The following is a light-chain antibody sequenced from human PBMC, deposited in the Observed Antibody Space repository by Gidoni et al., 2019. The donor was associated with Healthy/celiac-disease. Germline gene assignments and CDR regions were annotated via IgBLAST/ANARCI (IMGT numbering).Light chain of an antibody. J-gene: IGLJ2*01. V-gene: IGLV2-14*01. CDR1: SSDVGGYNY. Sequence: QSALSQPASVSGSPGQSITISCTGTSSDVGGYNYVSWYQQHPGKAPKLIIYEVSQRPSGVSIRFSGSKSGNTAALTISGLQAEDEADYYCSSYTSSSTRVFGGGTKLTVL. CDR3: SSYTSSSTRV. CDR2: EVS.